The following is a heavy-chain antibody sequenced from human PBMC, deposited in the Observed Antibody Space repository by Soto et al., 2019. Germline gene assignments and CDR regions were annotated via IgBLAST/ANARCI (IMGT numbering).Heavy chain of an antibody. CDR1: GGSITSGGYH. Sequence: SETLSLTCTVSGGSITSGGYHWSWIRQLPGKGLEWIGYISDSGSTYYKPSLKSRVTISADPSKNQFSLEVRSVTAADTAVYFCVRECIYATAYLGQGTLVTVSP. CDR2: ISDSGST. CDR3: VRECIYATAY. D-gene: IGHD2-21*01. J-gene: IGHJ4*02. V-gene: IGHV4-31*03.